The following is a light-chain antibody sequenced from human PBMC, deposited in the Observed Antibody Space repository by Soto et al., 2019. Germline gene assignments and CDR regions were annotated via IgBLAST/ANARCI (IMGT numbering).Light chain of an antibody. CDR3: QQYSSSSELT. Sequence: DIQMTQSPSTLSASVGDRVSITCRASQSISSWLAWYQQKPGKAPKLLIYDASSLESGVPSRFSGSGSGTEFTLTISSLQHDNFATYYCQQYSSSSELTFGQGTKVHIK. J-gene: IGKJ1*01. CDR1: QSISSW. CDR2: DAS. V-gene: IGKV1-5*01.